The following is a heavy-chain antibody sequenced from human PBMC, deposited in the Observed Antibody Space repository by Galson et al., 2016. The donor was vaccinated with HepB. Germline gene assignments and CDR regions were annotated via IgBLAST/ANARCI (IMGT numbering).Heavy chain of an antibody. CDR1: GFTFHEYA. CDR2: ISLHGGDI. V-gene: IGHV3-9*01. J-gene: IGHJ6*02. D-gene: IGHD6-6*01. CDR3: ARDSEAAHHTGGMNV. Sequence: SLRLSCAASGFTFHEYAMHWVRQGPGKGLEWVAGISLHGGDIDYADSVKGRFTISRDNAKNSLYLQMNSLRVEDTAVYYCARDSEAAHHTGGMNVWGQGTTVTVSS.